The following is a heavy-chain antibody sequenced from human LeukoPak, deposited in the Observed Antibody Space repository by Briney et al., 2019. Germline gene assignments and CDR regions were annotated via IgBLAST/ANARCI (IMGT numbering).Heavy chain of an antibody. D-gene: IGHD5-18*01. CDR3: ARGRIYSYGSGNWFDP. CDR2: IIPIFGTA. CDR1: GYTFTGYY. Sequence: GASVKVSCKASGYTFTGYYMHWVRQAPGQGLEWMGGIIPIFGTANYAQKFQGRVTITADESTSKAYMELSSLRSEDTAVYYCARGRIYSYGSGNWFDPWGQGTLVTVSS. J-gene: IGHJ5*02. V-gene: IGHV1-69*13.